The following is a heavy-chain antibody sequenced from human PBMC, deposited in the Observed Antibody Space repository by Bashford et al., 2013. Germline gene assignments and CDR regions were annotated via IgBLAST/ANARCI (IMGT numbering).Heavy chain of an antibody. Sequence: GGSLRLSCATSGFTFKNSDMHWVRLAAGKGPEWVAAVDTAGDTYYAESVKGRFTISRDDSKNTLYLQMNSLKTEDTAVYYCTTTRYSVATNDYWGQGTLVTVSS. CDR2: VDTAGDT. CDR3: TTTRYSVATNDY. J-gene: IGHJ4*02. V-gene: IGHV3-13*01. D-gene: IGHD4-23*01. CDR1: GFTFKNSD.